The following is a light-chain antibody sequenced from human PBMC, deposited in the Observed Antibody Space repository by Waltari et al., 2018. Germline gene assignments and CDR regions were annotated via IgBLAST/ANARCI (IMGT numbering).Light chain of an antibody. V-gene: IGKV1-27*01. CDR2: TAS. CDR3: QNYNSAPFT. CDR1: QGIGNY. J-gene: IGKJ3*01. Sequence: DIQMTQSPSSLSASVGDRVTITCRASQGIGNYLAWYQQKPGTVPKLLIYTASTLQSGVPSRFSGSGYAADFTLTISSLQPEDAATYYCQNYNSAPFTFGPGTRVDIK.